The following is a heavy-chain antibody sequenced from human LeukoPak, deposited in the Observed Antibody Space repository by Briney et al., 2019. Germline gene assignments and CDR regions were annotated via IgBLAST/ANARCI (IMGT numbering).Heavy chain of an antibody. V-gene: IGHV3-30*18. D-gene: IGHD3-22*01. CDR1: GFTFSSYG. Sequence: GGSLRLSCAASGFTFSSYGMHWVRQAPGKGLEWVAVISYDGSNKYYADSVKGRFTISRDNSKNTLYLQMNSLRAEDTAVNYCAKDFGVYYDRYNFDYWGQETLVTVSS. CDR3: AKDFGVYYDRYNFDY. J-gene: IGHJ4*02. CDR2: ISYDGSNK.